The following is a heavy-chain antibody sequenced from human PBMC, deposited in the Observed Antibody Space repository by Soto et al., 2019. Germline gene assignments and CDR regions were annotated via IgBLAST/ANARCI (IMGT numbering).Heavy chain of an antibody. Sequence: ASVKVSCKASGYTFTSYYMHWVRQAPGQGLEWMGGINPSVGSTSYAQKFQGRVTITADTSTSTAYMELSSLRSEDTAVYYCARVRYSYGYKGFDYWGQGTLVTVSS. CDR3: ARVRYSYGYKGFDY. D-gene: IGHD5-18*01. CDR2: INPSVGST. CDR1: GYTFTSYY. V-gene: IGHV1-46*01. J-gene: IGHJ4*02.